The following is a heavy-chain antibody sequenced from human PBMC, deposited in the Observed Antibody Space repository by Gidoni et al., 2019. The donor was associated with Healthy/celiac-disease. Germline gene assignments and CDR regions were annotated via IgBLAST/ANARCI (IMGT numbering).Heavy chain of an antibody. D-gene: IGHD5-12*01. CDR1: GGSISSGGYY. V-gene: IGHV4-31*03. CDR3: ARGHHIVAIDN. Sequence: QVQLQEAGPGLGKPAQTMAHTCTVSGGSISSGGYYWSWIRQHPGKGLEWIGYIYYSGSTYSTPSLKSRVTISVDTSKHQFSLELSSVTAAATAVYYCARGHHIVAIDNWGQGTLVTVSS. CDR2: IYYSGST. J-gene: IGHJ4*02.